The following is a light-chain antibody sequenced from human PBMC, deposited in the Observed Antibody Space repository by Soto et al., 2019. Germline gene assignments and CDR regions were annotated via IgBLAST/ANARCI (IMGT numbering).Light chain of an antibody. J-gene: IGLJ2*01. V-gene: IGLV3-1*01. CDR3: QAWDSHVV. CDR1: KLGDKY. Sequence: SYELTQPPSVSVSPGQTASITCSGDKLGDKYACWYQQKPGQSPVLVIHQDSKRPSGIPERFSGSNSGNTATLTISGTQAMDEADYYCQAWDSHVVFGGGTQLTVL. CDR2: QDS.